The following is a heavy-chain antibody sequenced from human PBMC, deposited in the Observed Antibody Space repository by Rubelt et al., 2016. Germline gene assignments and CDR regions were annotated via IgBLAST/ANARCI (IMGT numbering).Heavy chain of an antibody. J-gene: IGHJ4*02. CDR3: ARGDYDGTGFYDARTKYLDS. CDR2: SYK. Sequence: SYKYYGDSVKGRVTTSRDNAKNSLFLQINSLRVEDTAVYYCARGDYDGTGFYDARTKYLDSWGQGTLVTVSS. D-gene: IGHD3-22*01. V-gene: IGHV3-21*06.